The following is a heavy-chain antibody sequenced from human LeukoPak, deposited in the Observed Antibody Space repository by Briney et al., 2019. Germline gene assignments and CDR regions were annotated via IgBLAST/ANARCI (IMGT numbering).Heavy chain of an antibody. CDR1: GFTFSGSA. CDR2: IRSKANSYAT. J-gene: IGHJ4*02. V-gene: IGHV3-73*01. CDR3: TRLTEWLGRDY. Sequence: GGSLRLSCAASGFTFSGSAMHWVRQASGKGLEWVGRIRSKANSYATAYAASVKGRFTISRDDSKNTAYLQMNSLKTEDTAVYYCTRLTEWLGRDYWGQGTLVTVSS. D-gene: IGHD3-10*01.